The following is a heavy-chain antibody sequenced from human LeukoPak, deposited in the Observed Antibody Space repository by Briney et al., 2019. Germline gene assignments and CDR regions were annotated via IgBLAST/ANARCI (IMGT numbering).Heavy chain of an antibody. J-gene: IGHJ3*02. CDR3: ANEDGTSDI. CDR2: IGTDANDK. V-gene: IGHV3-30*02. Sequence: GGSLRLSCAASGFNFSNYGMNWIRQTPGKGLEWVSFIGTDANDKRYGDSVKGRFAVSRDNSKSTLFLEMNRLTPQDTAIYYYANEDGTSDIWGQGAMVSVFS. CDR1: GFNFSNYG.